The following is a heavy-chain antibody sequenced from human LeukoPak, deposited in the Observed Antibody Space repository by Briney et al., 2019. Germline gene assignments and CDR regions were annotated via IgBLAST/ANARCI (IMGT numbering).Heavy chain of an antibody. CDR2: IYYSGST. CDR1: GCSITSSGFY. D-gene: IGHD2-2*01. V-gene: IGHV4-39*01. CDR3: ARMPGYCSSTSCYLFGMDV. Sequence: SETLSLTCTVSGCSITSSGFYWGWIRQPPGKGLEWIGSIYYSGSTHYNPSLKSRVTISADTSKNQFSLKVSSVTAADTAVYYCARMPGYCSSTSCYLFGMDVWGQGTTVTVSS. J-gene: IGHJ6*02.